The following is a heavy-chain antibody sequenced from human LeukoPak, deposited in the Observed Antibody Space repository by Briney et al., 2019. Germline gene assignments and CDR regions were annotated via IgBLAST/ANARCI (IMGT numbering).Heavy chain of an antibody. V-gene: IGHV1-46*01. CDR3: ARDPYYGDYSYDFDY. D-gene: IGHD4-17*01. J-gene: IGHJ4*02. CDR2: ISPSGGST. Sequence: ASVKVSCKAFGYTFTSNYMHWVRQAPGQGPEWMGVISPSGGSTTYAQKFQGRVTLTRDMSTSTDYLELSSLRSEDTAVYYCARDPYYGDYSYDFDYWGQGTLVTVSS. CDR1: GYTFTSNY.